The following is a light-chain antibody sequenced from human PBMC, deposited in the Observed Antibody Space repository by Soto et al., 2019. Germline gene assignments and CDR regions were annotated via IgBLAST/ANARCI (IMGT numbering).Light chain of an antibody. Sequence: QSALIQPASVSGSPGQSITISCTGTSSDVGGYNYVSWYQHHPGKAPKLMIYDVSNRPSGVSNRFSGSKSGNTASLTISGLQAEDEAHYYCTSYTSSSTVVFGGGTKLTV. CDR2: DVS. V-gene: IGLV2-14*03. CDR3: TSYTSSSTVV. CDR1: SSDVGGYNY. J-gene: IGLJ2*01.